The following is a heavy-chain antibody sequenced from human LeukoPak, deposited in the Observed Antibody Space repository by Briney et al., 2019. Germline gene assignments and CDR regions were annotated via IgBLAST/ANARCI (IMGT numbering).Heavy chain of an antibody. CDR1: GFTFSSYS. Sequence: GGSLRLSCAASGFTFSSYSMNWVRKAPGKGLEWVSYISSSSSTIYYADSVKGRFTISRDNAKNSLYLQMNSLRAEDTAVYYCARDRYDFWSGYYTVNWFDPWGQGTLVTVSS. CDR2: ISSSSSTI. CDR3: ARDRYDFWSGYYTVNWFDP. J-gene: IGHJ5*02. V-gene: IGHV3-48*01. D-gene: IGHD3-3*01.